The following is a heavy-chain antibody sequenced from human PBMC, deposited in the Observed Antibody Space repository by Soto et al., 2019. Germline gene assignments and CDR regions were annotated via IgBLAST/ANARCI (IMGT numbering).Heavy chain of an antibody. D-gene: IGHD6-6*01. V-gene: IGHV3-30-3*01. CDR1: GFTFSSYA. CDR2: ISYDGSNK. CDR3: ARDSIAKGSRGAFDI. J-gene: IGHJ3*02. Sequence: TGGSLRLSCAASGFTFSSYAMHWVRQAPGKGLEWVAVISYDGSNKYYADSVKGRFTISRDNSKNTLYLQMNSLRAEDTAVYYCARDSIAKGSRGAFDIWGQGTMVTVS.